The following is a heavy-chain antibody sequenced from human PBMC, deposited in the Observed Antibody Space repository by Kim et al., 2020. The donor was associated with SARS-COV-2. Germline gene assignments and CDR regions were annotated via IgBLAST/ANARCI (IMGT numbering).Heavy chain of an antibody. V-gene: IGHV3-53*04. J-gene: IGHJ4*02. D-gene: IGHD3-10*01. CDR3: ASSGKSGYYFDY. Sequence: YADAVKGRFHIARHNSKNTLYLQMNSLRAEDAAVYYCASSGKSGYYFDYWGQGTLLTVSS.